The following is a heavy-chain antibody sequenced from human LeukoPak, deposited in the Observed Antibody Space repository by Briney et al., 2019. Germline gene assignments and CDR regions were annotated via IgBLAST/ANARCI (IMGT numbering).Heavy chain of an antibody. CDR3: ARWYGSGWAFDY. CDR1: GGTISSYY. J-gene: IGHJ4*02. V-gene: IGHV4-59*08. CDR2: IHYSGST. Sequence: PSDTLSLTCTVSGGTISSYYWNWIRQPPGKGLEWIGYIHYSGSTKYNPSLKSRVTISVDTSKNQFSLKLSSVTAADTAVYYCARWYGSGWAFDYWGQGTLVTVSS. D-gene: IGHD6-19*01.